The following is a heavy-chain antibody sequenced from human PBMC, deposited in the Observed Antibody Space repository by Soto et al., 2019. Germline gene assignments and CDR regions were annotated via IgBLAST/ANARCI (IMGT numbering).Heavy chain of an antibody. V-gene: IGHV3-48*02. Sequence: VGSLRLSCAASGFTFTSYSMNWVRQAPGQGLEWVSYITSKSTTIKYADSVKGRFTVSRDNAKNSLYLQLNSLRDEDTAVYYCAREMGACSDSSCYPGPYDSWGQGTLVTVSS. D-gene: IGHD3-16*01. CDR2: ITSKSTTI. CDR1: GFTFTSYS. CDR3: AREMGACSDSSCYPGPYDS. J-gene: IGHJ5*02.